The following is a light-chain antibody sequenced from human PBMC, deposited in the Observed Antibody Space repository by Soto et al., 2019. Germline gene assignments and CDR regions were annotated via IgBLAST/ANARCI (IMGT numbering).Light chain of an antibody. V-gene: IGLV2-8*01. CDR1: SSDVGGYNY. CDR3: TSYAGYNNPVV. Sequence: QSALTQPASVSGSPGQSITISCTGTSSDVGGYNYVSWYQQHPGKAPKLLIYEVNKRPSGVPDRFSGSKSGNTASLTVSGLQAEDEADYYCTSYAGYNNPVVFGGGTKVTVL. CDR2: EVN. J-gene: IGLJ3*02.